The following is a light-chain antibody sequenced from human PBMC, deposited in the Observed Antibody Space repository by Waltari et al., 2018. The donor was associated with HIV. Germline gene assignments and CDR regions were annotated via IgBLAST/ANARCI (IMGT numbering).Light chain of an antibody. V-gene: IGKV3-15*01. CDR1: QSVKTN. CDR2: DAS. J-gene: IGKJ1*01. CDR3: QQYYDWPRT. Sequence: EIRMTQSPATLSVSPGERATLSCRASQSVKTNLAWYQQKPGHGPRLIIYDASTRATDIPDNFSGSGSGSEFTLTISTLQSEDIAVYYCQQYYDWPRTFCQGTKVEIK.